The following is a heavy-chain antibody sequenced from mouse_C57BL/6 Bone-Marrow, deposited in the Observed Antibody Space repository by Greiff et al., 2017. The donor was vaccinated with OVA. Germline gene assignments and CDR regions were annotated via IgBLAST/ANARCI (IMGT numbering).Heavy chain of an antibody. CDR1: GYTFTDYY. Sequence: EVQLQQSGPELVKPGASVKISCKASGYTFTDYYMNWVKQSHGKSLEWIGDINPNNGGTSYNQKFKGKATMTVDKSSSTAYMELRSLTSEDSAVYYCARRIGLRLYYFDYWGQGTTLTVSS. J-gene: IGHJ2*01. V-gene: IGHV1-26*01. CDR3: ARRIGLRLYYFDY. D-gene: IGHD2-4*01. CDR2: INPNNGGT.